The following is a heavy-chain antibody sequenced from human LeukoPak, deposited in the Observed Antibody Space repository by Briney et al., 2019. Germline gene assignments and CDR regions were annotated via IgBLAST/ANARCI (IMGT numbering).Heavy chain of an antibody. CDR2: IIPILGIA. J-gene: IGHJ3*02. D-gene: IGHD2-2*01. Sequence: SVKVSCKASGGTFSSYAISWVRQAPGQGLEWMGRIIPILGIANYAQKFQGRVTITADKSTSTAYMELSSLRSEDTAVYYCARDASIVVVPAAVPDAFDIWGQGTMVTVSS. CDR3: ARDASIVVVPAAVPDAFDI. CDR1: GGTFSSYA. V-gene: IGHV1-69*04.